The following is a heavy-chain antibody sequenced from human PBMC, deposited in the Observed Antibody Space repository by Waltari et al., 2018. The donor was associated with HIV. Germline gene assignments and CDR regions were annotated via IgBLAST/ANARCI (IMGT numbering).Heavy chain of an antibody. CDR1: GSTFTGSY. CDR3: ARDLNIAARPLGY. Sequence: QVQLVQSGAEVKKPGASVKVSCKASGSTFTGSYMHWVRQAPGQGLEWMGWINPNSGGTNYAQKFQGRVTMTRDTSISTAYMELSRLRSDDTAVYYCARDLNIAARPLGYWGQGTLVTVSS. CDR2: INPNSGGT. D-gene: IGHD6-6*01. V-gene: IGHV1-2*02. J-gene: IGHJ4*02.